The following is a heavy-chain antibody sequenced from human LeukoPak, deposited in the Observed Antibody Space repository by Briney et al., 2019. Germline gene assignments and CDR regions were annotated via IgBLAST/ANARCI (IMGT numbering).Heavy chain of an antibody. CDR3: ARRYCTGGTCYSFAFDI. CDR1: GGSISSYY. D-gene: IGHD2-15*01. J-gene: IGHJ3*02. Sequence: SETLSLTCTVSGGSISSYYWSWIRQPPGKGLEWIGYIYYSGSTNYNPSLKSRVTISLDTSKNQFSLKLSSVTTADTAVYYCARRYCTGGTCYSFAFDIWGQGTMVTVSS. V-gene: IGHV4-59*08. CDR2: IYYSGST.